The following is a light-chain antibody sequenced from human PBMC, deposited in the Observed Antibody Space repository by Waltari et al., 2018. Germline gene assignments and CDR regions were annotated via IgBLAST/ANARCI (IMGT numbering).Light chain of an antibody. CDR2: HAS. Sequence: ETVVTQSPGTLSVSPGDRATLSCRTSPSIGSSLAWYQQKPGQSPRLLIYHASTRATGIPARFSGSGSETEFTLTISSPQSEDSAVYYCQQYNNWPPGTFGQGTRVEV. J-gene: IGKJ1*01. CDR3: QQYNNWPPGT. V-gene: IGKV3D-15*01. CDR1: PSIGSS.